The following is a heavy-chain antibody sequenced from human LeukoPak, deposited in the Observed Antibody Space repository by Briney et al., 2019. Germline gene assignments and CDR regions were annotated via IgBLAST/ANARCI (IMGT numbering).Heavy chain of an antibody. Sequence: ASVKVSCKTSGYTFTSYYMHWLRQPPGQGLEWMGIINPGGGSTSYAQKIQGRVTMTRDTSTSTVYMELSSLRSEGTAVYYCARELRTGVGATDYWGQGTLVTVSS. CDR1: GYTFTSYY. V-gene: IGHV1-46*01. J-gene: IGHJ4*02. CDR2: INPGGGST. CDR3: ARELRTGVGATDY. D-gene: IGHD1-26*01.